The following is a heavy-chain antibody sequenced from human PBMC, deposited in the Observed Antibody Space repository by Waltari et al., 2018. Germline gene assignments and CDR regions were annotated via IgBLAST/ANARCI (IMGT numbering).Heavy chain of an antibody. CDR2: ISGSGGST. D-gene: IGHD6-19*01. J-gene: IGHJ5*02. Sequence: SCAASGFTFSSYAMSWVRQAPGKGLEWVSAISGSGGSTYYADSVKGRFTISRDNSKNTLYLQMNSLRAEDTAVYYCAKIAVAGNWFDPWGQGTLVTVSS. CDR3: AKIAVAGNWFDP. V-gene: IGHV3-23*01. CDR1: GFTFSSYA.